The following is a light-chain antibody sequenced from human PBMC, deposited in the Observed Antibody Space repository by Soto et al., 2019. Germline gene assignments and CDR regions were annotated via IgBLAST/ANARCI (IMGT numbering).Light chain of an antibody. J-gene: IGLJ3*02. CDR1: SSDVGGYNY. Sequence: QSALTQPASVSGSPGQSITISCTGTSSDVGGYNYVSWYQQHPGKAPKLMIYEVSNRPSGVSNRFSGSKSGNTASLTISGLQAEDEADYYCSSYTSSSTRVFSGGTKLTVL. V-gene: IGLV2-14*01. CDR2: EVS. CDR3: SSYTSSSTRV.